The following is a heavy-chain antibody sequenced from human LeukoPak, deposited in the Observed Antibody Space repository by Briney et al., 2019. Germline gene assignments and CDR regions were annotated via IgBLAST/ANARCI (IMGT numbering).Heavy chain of an antibody. D-gene: IGHD5-12*01. V-gene: IGHV1-8*01. J-gene: IGHJ6*02. Sequence: ASVKVSCKASGYTFTSYDINWVRQATGQGLEWMGWMNPNSGNTGYAQKFQGRVTMTRNTSISTAYMELSSLRSEDTAVYYCARGGGPGLRLSPYYYYYGMDVWGQGTTVTVSS. CDR1: GYTFTSYD. CDR2: MNPNSGNT. CDR3: ARGGGPGLRLSPYYYYYGMDV.